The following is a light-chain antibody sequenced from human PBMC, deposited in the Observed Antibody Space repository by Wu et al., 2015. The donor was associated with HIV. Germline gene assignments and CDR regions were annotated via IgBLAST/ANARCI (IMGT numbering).Light chain of an antibody. J-gene: IGKJ1*01. CDR3: QQRSNWPVGWT. CDR1: QSVSNN. V-gene: IGKV3-15*01. CDR2: GAS. Sequence: EIVMTQSPATLSVSPGERATLSCWASQSVSNNLAWYQQKPGQAPRLLIYGASTRATGLPARFSGSGSGTEFTLTISSMQSEDFAVYYCQQRSNWPVGWTFGQGTKVEIK.